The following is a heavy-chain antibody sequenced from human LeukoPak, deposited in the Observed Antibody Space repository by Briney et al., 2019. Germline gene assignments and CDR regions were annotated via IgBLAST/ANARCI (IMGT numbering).Heavy chain of an antibody. V-gene: IGHV3-30-3*01. D-gene: IGHD6-13*01. Sequence: PGGSLRLSCAASGFTFSSYAMHWVRQAPGKGLEWVAVISYDGSNKYYADSVKGRFTISRDNSKNTLYLQTNSLRAEDTAVYYCARALYPEMQQLVEVLLDIYSFDPWGQGTLVTVSS. CDR1: GFTFSSYA. J-gene: IGHJ5*02. CDR3: ARALYPEMQQLVEVLLDIYSFDP. CDR2: ISYDGSNK.